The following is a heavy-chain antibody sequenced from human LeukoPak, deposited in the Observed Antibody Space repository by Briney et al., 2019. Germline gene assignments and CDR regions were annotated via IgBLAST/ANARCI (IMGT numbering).Heavy chain of an antibody. Sequence: SETLSLTCTVSGYSISSGYYWGWIRQPPGQGLEWIGSIYHSGSTYYNPSLKSRVTISVDTSKNQFSLKLSSVTAADTAVYYCARMRLSSYWYFDLWGRGTLVTVSS. CDR3: ARMRLSSYWYFDL. D-gene: IGHD6-25*01. J-gene: IGHJ2*01. CDR2: IYHSGST. CDR1: GYSISSGYY. V-gene: IGHV4-38-2*02.